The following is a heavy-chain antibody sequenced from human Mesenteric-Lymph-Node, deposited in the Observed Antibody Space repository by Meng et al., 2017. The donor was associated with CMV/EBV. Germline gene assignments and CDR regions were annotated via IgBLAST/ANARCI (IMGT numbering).Heavy chain of an antibody. Sequence: ASGCTFSSYAMHWVRQAPGKGLEWVSGIIGSSTDTYYADSVKGRFTISRDNSKNTLYLQMNSLRAEDTAMYYCAKVNIVAAGRSFDCWGQGILVTVSS. J-gene: IGHJ4*02. D-gene: IGHD6-13*01. CDR2: IIGSSTDT. CDR3: AKVNIVAAGRSFDC. V-gene: IGHV3-23*01. CDR1: GCTFSSYA.